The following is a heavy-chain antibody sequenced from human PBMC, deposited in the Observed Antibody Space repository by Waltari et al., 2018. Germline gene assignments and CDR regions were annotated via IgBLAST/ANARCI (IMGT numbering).Heavy chain of an antibody. D-gene: IGHD3-22*01. J-gene: IGHJ4*02. Sequence: EVQLVESGGGLVQPGGYLRLSCAASGCTFSSTSMNWVRQAPGKGLEWVSYISSISSTIYYADSVKGRFTISRDNAKNSLYLQMNSLRAEDTAVYYCAGDPYYYDSSGHPYWGQGTLVTVSS. CDR2: ISSISSTI. CDR3: AGDPYYYDSSGHPY. CDR1: GCTFSSTS. V-gene: IGHV3-48*01.